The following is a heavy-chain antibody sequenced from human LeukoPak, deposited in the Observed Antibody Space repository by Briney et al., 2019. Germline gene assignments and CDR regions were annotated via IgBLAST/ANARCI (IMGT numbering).Heavy chain of an antibody. J-gene: IGHJ6*02. CDR3: AKVIRGGYGMDV. Sequence: GGSLRLSCAASAFTFSSYSMNWVRQAPGKGLEWVSYISDSSSLTYYADSVKGRFTISRDNAKNSLSLQLNSLRDEDTAVYFCAKVIRGGYGMDVWGQGTTVTVSS. CDR1: AFTFSSYS. V-gene: IGHV3-48*02. D-gene: IGHD3-10*01. CDR2: ISDSSSLT.